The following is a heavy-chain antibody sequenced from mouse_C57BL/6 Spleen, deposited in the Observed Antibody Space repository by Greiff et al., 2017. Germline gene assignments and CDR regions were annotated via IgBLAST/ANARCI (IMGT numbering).Heavy chain of an antibody. V-gene: IGHV5-9*01. J-gene: IGHJ4*01. Sequence: EVKVEESGGGLVKPGGSLKLSCAASGFTFSSYTMSWVRQTPEKRLEWVATISGGGGNTYYPDSVKGRFTISRDNAKNTLYLQMSSLRSEDTALYYCAAYYSTLYAMDYWGQGTSVTVSS. D-gene: IGHD2-5*01. CDR2: ISGGGGNT. CDR3: AAYYSTLYAMDY. CDR1: GFTFSSYT.